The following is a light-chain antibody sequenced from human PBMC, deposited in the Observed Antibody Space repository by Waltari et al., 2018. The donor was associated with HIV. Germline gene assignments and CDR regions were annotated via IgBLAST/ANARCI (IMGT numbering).Light chain of an antibody. Sequence: QSALTQPRSVSGSPGQSVTISCTGTYSDIGTYSYVSWYQQHPGKAPKLIIYDVTKRPLGVPDRFSGSKSANTASLIISGLQAEDEADYYCSSYAGSKGVFGTGTKVTVL. CDR3: SSYAGSKGV. CDR1: YSDIGTYSY. V-gene: IGLV2-11*01. J-gene: IGLJ1*01. CDR2: DVT.